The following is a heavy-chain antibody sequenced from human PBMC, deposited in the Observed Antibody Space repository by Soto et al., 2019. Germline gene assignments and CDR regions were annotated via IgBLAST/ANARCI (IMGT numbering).Heavy chain of an antibody. D-gene: IGHD6-13*01. J-gene: IGHJ4*02. CDR2: IYYSGST. V-gene: IGHV4-39*01. CDR3: ARHIAGYSSSWFDY. Sequence: SETLSLTCTVSGGSISSSSYYWGWIRQPPGKRLEWIGRIYYSGSTYYNPSLKSRVTISVETSKNQFSLKLSSVTAADTAVYYCARHIAGYSSSWFDYWGQGTRVTVS. CDR1: GGSISSSSYY.